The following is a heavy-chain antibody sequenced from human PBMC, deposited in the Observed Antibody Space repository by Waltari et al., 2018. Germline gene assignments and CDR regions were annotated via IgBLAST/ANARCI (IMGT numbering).Heavy chain of an antibody. CDR2: IDWRGTT. V-gene: IGHV4-4*07. CDR1: GGSTSASY. CDR3: ARYTGPAGRGIYWDTFDI. J-gene: IGHJ3*02. Sequence: QVQLQESGPGLVKPSETLSLTCTVSGGSTSASYWSWVRQPAGKGPEWIGQIDWRGTTNTNPFLSSRVTMSVDTSKNQFSLTLNSVTAADTAVYYCARYTGPAGRGIYWDTFDIWGQGTTVTVSS. D-gene: IGHD3-10*01.